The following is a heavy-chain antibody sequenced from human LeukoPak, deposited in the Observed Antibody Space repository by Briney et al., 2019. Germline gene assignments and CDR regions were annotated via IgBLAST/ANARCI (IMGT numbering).Heavy chain of an antibody. CDR1: GGSISNYY. Sequence: TSETLSLTCTVSGGSISNYYWSWIRQPPGRGLEWIGYIHYSGSTTFNPSLKSRVTISLDTSQNQFSLKLRSATAADTAVYYCARHDRESGSFNDFDYWGQGTLITVSS. V-gene: IGHV4-59*08. CDR2: IHYSGST. J-gene: IGHJ4*02. CDR3: ARHDRESGSFNDFDY. D-gene: IGHD2-15*01.